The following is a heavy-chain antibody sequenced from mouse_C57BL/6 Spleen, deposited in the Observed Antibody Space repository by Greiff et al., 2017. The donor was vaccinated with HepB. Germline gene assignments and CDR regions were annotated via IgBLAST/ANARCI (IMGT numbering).Heavy chain of an antibody. CDR2: IYPRDGST. V-gene: IGHV1-85*01. CDR1: GYTFTSYD. D-gene: IGHD1-1*01. J-gene: IGHJ3*01. Sequence: QVQLQQSGPELVKPGASVKLSCKASGYTFTSYDINWVKQRPGQGLEWIGWIYPRDGSTKYNEKFKGKATLTVDTSSSTAYMGLHSLTSEDSAVYFCGRSDGSSLFAYWGQGTLVTVSA. CDR3: GRSDGSSLFAY.